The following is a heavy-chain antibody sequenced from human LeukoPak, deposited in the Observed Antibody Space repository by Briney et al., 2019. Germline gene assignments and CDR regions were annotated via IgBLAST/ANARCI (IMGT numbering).Heavy chain of an antibody. CDR2: IYYSGST. CDR1: GGSISSYY. J-gene: IGHJ3*02. D-gene: IGHD3-9*01. V-gene: IGHV4-59*08. Sequence: SETLSLTCTVSGGSISSYYWSWIRQPPGKGLEWIGYIYYSGSTNYNPSLKSRVTVSVDTSKNQFSLKLSSVTAADTAVYYCASTDYDILTGYYHDAFDIWGQGTMVTVSS. CDR3: ASTDYDILTGYYHDAFDI.